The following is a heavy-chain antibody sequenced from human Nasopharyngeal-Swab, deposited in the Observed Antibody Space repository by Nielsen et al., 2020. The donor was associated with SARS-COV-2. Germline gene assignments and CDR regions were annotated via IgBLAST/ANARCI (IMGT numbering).Heavy chain of an antibody. CDR3: ARGSYYSYGMDV. CDR2: INPNSGDT. J-gene: IGHJ6*02. V-gene: IGHV1-2*06. D-gene: IGHD3-10*01. CDR1: GYTFTGYW. Sequence: ASVKVSCKASGYTFTGYWLYWVRQAPGQGLEWMGRINPNSGDTKYAQKFQGRVIMLRDTSISTVYMELSRLTSDDTAVYYCARGSYYSYGMDVWGQGTTVTVSS.